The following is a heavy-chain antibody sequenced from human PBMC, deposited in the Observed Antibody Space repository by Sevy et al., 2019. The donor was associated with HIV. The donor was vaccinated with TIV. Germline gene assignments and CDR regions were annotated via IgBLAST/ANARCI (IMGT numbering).Heavy chain of an antibody. CDR3: ARETISGYNL. CDR2: IYSGGNT. V-gene: IGHV3-53*01. J-gene: IGHJ4*02. D-gene: IGHD5-12*01. CDR1: GFTFSSYA. Sequence: GGSLRLSCAASGFTFSSYAMSWVRQAPGKGLEWVSAIYSGGNTYYADSVKGRFTISRDNSKNTVYLQINSLRAEDTAVYYCARETISGYNLWGQGTLVTVSS.